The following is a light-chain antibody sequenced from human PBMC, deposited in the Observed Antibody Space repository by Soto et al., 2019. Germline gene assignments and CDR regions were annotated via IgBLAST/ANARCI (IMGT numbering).Light chain of an antibody. J-gene: IGKJ1*01. CDR2: GAS. Sequence: AIQMTQSPSSLSASVGDRVTITCRASQAIRNDLGWYQQKPGKAPNLLIFGASNLQVGVPVRFSACGSGTNFTLTISNLQPEDFASYYCLQDYTYPWTFGQGTKVDI. CDR1: QAIRND. V-gene: IGKV1-6*01. CDR3: LQDYTYPWT.